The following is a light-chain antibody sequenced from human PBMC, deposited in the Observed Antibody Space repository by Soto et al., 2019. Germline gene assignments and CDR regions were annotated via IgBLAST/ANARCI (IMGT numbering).Light chain of an antibody. Sequence: EIVLTQSPATLSLSPGERAILSCRASQSVGTYLAWYQQKPGQAPRLLIYDASNRATGIPARFVGSGSGTDFTLTISSLEPEDFAVYYCQQRSNWPGTFGPGTKVDIK. CDR2: DAS. CDR1: QSVGTY. V-gene: IGKV3-11*01. J-gene: IGKJ3*01. CDR3: QQRSNWPGT.